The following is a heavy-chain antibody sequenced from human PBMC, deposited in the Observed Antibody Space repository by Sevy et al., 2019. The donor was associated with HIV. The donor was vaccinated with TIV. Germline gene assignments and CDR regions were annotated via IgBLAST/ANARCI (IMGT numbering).Heavy chain of an antibody. CDR2: IKSKTDGGTT. D-gene: IGHD3-9*01. CDR3: TTSPIFPNYDILTGYYIGAPYNWFDP. V-gene: IGHV3-15*01. J-gene: IGHJ5*02. Sequence: GGSLRLSCAASGFTFSNAWMSWVRQAPGKGLEWVGRIKSKTDGGTTDYAAPVKGRFTISRDDSKNTLYLQMNSLKTEDTAVYYCTTSPIFPNYDILTGYYIGAPYNWFDPWGQRTLVTVSS. CDR1: GFTFSNAW.